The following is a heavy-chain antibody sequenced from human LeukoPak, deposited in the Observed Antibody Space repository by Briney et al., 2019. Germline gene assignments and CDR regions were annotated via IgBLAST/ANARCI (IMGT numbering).Heavy chain of an antibody. V-gene: IGHV3-21*05. D-gene: IGHD2-8*02. CDR1: GFTFSSYS. CDR3: AAGGFY. J-gene: IGHJ4*02. Sequence: GGSLRLSCAASGFTFSSYSMNWVRRAPGKGLEWVSYISSSSSEIYYADSVKGRFTISRDNAKNSLYLQMNSLRAEDTAVYYCAAGGFYWGQGILVTVSS. CDR2: ISSSSSEI.